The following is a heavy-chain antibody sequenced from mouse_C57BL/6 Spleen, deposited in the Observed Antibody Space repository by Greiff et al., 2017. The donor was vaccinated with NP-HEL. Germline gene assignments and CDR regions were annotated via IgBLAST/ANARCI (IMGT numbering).Heavy chain of an antibody. Sequence: EVKLMESGGGLVKPGGSLKLSCAASGFTFSVYGMYWVRQAPEKGLEWVAYISSGSSTIYYADTVTGRITISRDNAKNTLFLQMTSLRSEDTAMYCCAGGDGYYGYWGQGTTLTVSS. CDR1: GFTFSVYG. CDR3: AGGDGYYGY. D-gene: IGHD2-3*01. J-gene: IGHJ2*01. V-gene: IGHV5-17*01. CDR2: ISSGSSTI.